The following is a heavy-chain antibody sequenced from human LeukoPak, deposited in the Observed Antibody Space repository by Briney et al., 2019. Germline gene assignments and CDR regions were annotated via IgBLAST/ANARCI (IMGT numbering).Heavy chain of an antibody. CDR3: ARDRARNCGGDCSAGHY. D-gene: IGHD2-21*02. V-gene: IGHV4-39*07. CDR1: GGSISRSGYY. CDR2: IHYSGST. Sequence: SETLSLTCTVSGGSISRSGYYWAWIRQPPGKGLEWIGSIHYSGSTYYNPSPESRVTMSVDTSKNQFSLNLNSVTAADTAVYYCARDRARNCGGDCSAGHYWGQGTLVTVSS. J-gene: IGHJ4*02.